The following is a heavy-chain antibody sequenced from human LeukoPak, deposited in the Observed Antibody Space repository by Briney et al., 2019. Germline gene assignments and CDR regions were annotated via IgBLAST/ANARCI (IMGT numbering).Heavy chain of an antibody. J-gene: IGHJ6*02. Sequence: PSETLSLTCTVSGGSISSRNYYWSWIRQPPGKGLEWIGFIHYGGDTYYKPSLKSRPTISLDTSKNLFSLNVNSVTAADTAVYFCASSHWSYYYNAMDVWGQGTTVTVSS. CDR2: IHYGGDT. CDR3: ASSHWSYYYNAMDV. D-gene: IGHD2-8*02. CDR1: GGSISSRNYY. V-gene: IGHV4-30-4*01.